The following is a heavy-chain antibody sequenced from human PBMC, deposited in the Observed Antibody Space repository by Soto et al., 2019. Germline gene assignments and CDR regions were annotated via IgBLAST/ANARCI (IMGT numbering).Heavy chain of an antibody. CDR3: AKDRTITMIVVPNAFDI. J-gene: IGHJ3*02. Sequence: PGGSLRLSCAASGFTSSSYAMSWVRQAPGKGLEWVSGISGSGGSTYYADSVKGRFTISRDNSKNTLYPQMNSLRAEDTAVYYCAKDRTITMIVVPNAFDIWGQGAMVTVSS. CDR1: GFTSSSYA. D-gene: IGHD3-22*01. V-gene: IGHV3-23*01. CDR2: ISGSGGST.